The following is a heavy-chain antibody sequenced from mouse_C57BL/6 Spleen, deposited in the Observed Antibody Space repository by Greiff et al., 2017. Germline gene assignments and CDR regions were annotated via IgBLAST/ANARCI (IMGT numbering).Heavy chain of an antibody. CDR2: ISSGSSTI. Sequence: EVMLVESGGGLVKPGGSLKLSCAASGFTFSDYGMHWVRQAPEKGLEWVAYISSGSSTIYYADTVKGRFTISRDNAKNTVFLQMTSLRSEDTAMYYCARRDYGSSAWFAYWGQGTLVTVSA. CDR1: GFTFSDYG. V-gene: IGHV5-17*01. J-gene: IGHJ3*01. CDR3: ARRDYGSSAWFAY. D-gene: IGHD1-1*01.